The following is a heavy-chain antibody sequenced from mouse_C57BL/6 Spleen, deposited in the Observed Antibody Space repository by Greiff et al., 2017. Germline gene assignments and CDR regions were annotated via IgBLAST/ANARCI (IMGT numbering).Heavy chain of an antibody. J-gene: IGHJ4*01. CDR1: GFTFTDYY. D-gene: IGHD2-3*01. V-gene: IGHV1-36*01. Sequence: VQLQQSGPVLVKPGPSVKISCKASGFTFTDYYMHWVKQSHGKSLEWIGLVYPYNGGTSSNQKFKGKATLTVATSSSTAYMELNSLTSEDSAVYYCARALSPFYDGYKYYAMDYGGQGTSVTVSS. CDR2: VYPYNGGT. CDR3: ARALSPFYDGYKYYAMDY.